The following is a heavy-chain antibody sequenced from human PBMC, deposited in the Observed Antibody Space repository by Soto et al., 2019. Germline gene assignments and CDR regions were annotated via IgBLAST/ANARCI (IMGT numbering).Heavy chain of an antibody. J-gene: IGHJ3*01. V-gene: IGHV3-53*01. CDR2: LYDVDGS. CDR3: ATWHEREHAYDV. D-gene: IGHD1-1*01. CDR1: GLTVSGRKY. Sequence: GGSLRLSCAASGLTVSGRKYVAWVRQAPGKGLEWVSALYDVDGSFYADSVKGRFTTSSDSSKTTVYLQMNGLRPDDTAVYYCATWHEREHAYDVWGQGTTVTVSS.